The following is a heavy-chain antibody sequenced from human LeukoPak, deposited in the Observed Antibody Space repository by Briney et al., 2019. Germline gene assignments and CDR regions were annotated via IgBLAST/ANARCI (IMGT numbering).Heavy chain of an antibody. D-gene: IGHD2-15*01. CDR3: ARGAPGSYCSGGSCPYFDY. CDR1: GYTFTSYD. Sequence: AASVKVSCKASGYTFTSYDVNWMRQATGQGLEWMGWVNPNSGHTGYAQKFQGRVTMTTNTSISTAYMELSSLRSEDTAVYYCARGAPGSYCSGGSCPYFDYWGQGTLVSVSS. CDR2: VNPNSGHT. V-gene: IGHV1-8*01. J-gene: IGHJ4*02.